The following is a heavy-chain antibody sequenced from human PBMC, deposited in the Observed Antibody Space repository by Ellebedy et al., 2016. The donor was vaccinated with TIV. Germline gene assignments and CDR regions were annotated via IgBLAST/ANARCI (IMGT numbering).Heavy chain of an antibody. CDR2: ISAGNGKT. V-gene: IGHV1-18*04. D-gene: IGHD6-13*01. Sequence: ASVKVSCKASGYIFTSYGISWVRQAPGQGLEWMGWISAGNGKTYYAQKFQGRVTMTTDTSTSTAYMGLRSLRSDDTAVYYCAREEGYTSSWYGDYWGQGTLVTVTS. CDR3: AREEGYTSSWYGDY. CDR1: GYIFTSYG. J-gene: IGHJ4*02.